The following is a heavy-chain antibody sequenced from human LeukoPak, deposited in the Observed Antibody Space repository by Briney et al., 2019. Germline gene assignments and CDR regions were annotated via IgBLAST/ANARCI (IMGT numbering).Heavy chain of an antibody. Sequence: GGSLRLSCAASGFTFSSYSMNWVRQAPGKGLEWVSSISSSSSYIYYADSVKGRFTISRDNAKNSLYLQMNSLRAEDTAVYYCARELLWFGELNYYYYMDVWGNGTTVTISS. CDR1: GFTFSSYS. J-gene: IGHJ6*03. CDR2: ISSSSSYI. V-gene: IGHV3-21*01. D-gene: IGHD3-10*01. CDR3: ARELLWFGELNYYYYMDV.